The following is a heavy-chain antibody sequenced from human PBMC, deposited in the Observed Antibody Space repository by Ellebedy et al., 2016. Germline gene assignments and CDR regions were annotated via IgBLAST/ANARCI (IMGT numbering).Heavy chain of an antibody. J-gene: IGHJ6*02. V-gene: IGHV3-30-3*01. CDR1: GFTFSSYA. Sequence: GGSLRLXCAASGFTFSSYAMHWVRQAPGKGLEWVAVISYDGSNKYYADSVKGRFTISRDNSKNTLYLQMNSLRAEDTAVYYCARDPVAGTADYYYGMDVWGQGTTVTVSS. D-gene: IGHD6-19*01. CDR2: ISYDGSNK. CDR3: ARDPVAGTADYYYGMDV.